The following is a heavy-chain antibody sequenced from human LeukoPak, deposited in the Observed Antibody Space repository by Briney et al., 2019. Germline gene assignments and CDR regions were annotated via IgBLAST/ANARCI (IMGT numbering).Heavy chain of an antibody. D-gene: IGHD3-10*01. CDR3: AREGGTFGGIDY. CDR2: IYYSGST. J-gene: IGHJ4*02. Sequence: SETLSLTCTVSGGSISSSSYYWGWIRQPPGKGLEWIGSIYYSGSTYYNPSLKSRVTISVDTSKNQFSLKLSSVTAADTAVYYCAREGGTFGGIDYWGQGTLVTVSS. CDR1: GGSISSSSYY. V-gene: IGHV4-39*07.